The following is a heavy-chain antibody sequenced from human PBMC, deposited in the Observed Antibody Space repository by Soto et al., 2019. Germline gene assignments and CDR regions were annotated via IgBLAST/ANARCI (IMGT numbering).Heavy chain of an antibody. CDR1: GGSVSSGSYY. J-gene: IGHJ3*02. CDR2: MSHSGGT. CDR3: ACVERGTATTVVDAFDI. Sequence: QVQLQQWGAGLLKPSETLSLTCAVYGGSVSSGSYYWSWIRQPPGKGLEWIGEMSHSGGTHFNPSLKSRVTISVDTSKNQFSLKMSFVTAADTALYYCACVERGTATTVVDAFDIWGPGTMVTVSS. V-gene: IGHV4-34*01. D-gene: IGHD1-1*01.